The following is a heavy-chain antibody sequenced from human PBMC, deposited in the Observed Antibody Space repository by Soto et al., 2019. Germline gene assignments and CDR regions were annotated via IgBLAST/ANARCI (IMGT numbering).Heavy chain of an antibody. V-gene: IGHV4-34*01. D-gene: IGHD2-8*01. J-gene: IGHJ4*02. CDR2: IYHGGST. CDR3: SSHCTNGVCSQAVAD. Sequence: PPENLSLGSAVSGGSCSRDCWSGSLLPPWKGLVWIGEIYHGGSTDYNPSLKSRVTISLDTSKNQSYLKLNSVTAADTAVYYCSSHCTNGVCSQAVADWGKAALV. CDR1: GGSCSRDC.